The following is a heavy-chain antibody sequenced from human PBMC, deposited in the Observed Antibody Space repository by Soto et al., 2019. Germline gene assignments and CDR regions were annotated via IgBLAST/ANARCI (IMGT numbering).Heavy chain of an antibody. D-gene: IGHD1-26*01. Sequence: ASVKVSCKASGYTFTSYGISWVRQAPGQGLEWMGWISAYNGNTNYAQKLQGRVTMTTDTSTSTAYMELRSLRSDDTAVYYCARDAPRILGATWFDSWGQGSLVTVCS. CDR1: GYTFTSYG. V-gene: IGHV1-18*04. J-gene: IGHJ5*01. CDR3: ARDAPRILGATWFDS. CDR2: ISAYNGNT.